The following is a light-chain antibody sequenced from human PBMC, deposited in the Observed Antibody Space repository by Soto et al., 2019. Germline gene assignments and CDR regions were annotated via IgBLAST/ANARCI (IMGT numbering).Light chain of an antibody. CDR1: QDIDKY. J-gene: IGKJ1*01. V-gene: IGKV1-39*01. Sequence: DIQMAQSPSSLSASVGDRVTITCQASQDIDKYLNWYQQKPGKAPKLLIDDVTNLETGVPSRFSGSGSGTDFTLTISSLQPEDFATYYCQQSYSTPRTFGQGTKVDI. CDR3: QQSYSTPRT. CDR2: DVT.